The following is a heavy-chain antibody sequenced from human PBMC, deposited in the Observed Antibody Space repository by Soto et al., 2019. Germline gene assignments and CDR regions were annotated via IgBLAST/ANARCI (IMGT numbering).Heavy chain of an antibody. J-gene: IGHJ5*02. Sequence: ASVKVSCKSSGYTFTSYHIHWVRQATGQGLEWVGWMNPNSGDTGYAQKFQDRVTMTRNTAISTAYMELSSLRSDDTAVYYCAIIDSSGYYDNWFDPWGQGTPVTVSS. D-gene: IGHD3-22*01. CDR1: GYTFTSYH. V-gene: IGHV1-8*01. CDR3: AIIDSSGYYDNWFDP. CDR2: MNPNSGDT.